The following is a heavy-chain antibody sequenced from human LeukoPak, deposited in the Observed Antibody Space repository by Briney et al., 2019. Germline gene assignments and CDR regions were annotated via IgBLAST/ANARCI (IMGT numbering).Heavy chain of an antibody. V-gene: IGHV3-13*01. J-gene: IGHJ2*01. CDR2: IGTAGDT. CDR1: GFTFSSYD. CDR3: ARSVNWGSLGFYFDL. D-gene: IGHD7-27*01. Sequence: GGSLRLSCAASGFTFSSYDMHMHRVRQATGKGLEWVSSIGTAGDTSYPGSVKGRFTISREDARNSLYLQMNSLRAGDTAVYYCARSVNWGSLGFYFDLWGRGTLVTVSS.